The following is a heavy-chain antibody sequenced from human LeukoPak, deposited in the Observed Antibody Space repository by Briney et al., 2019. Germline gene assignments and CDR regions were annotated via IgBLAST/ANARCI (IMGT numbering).Heavy chain of an antibody. D-gene: IGHD3-10*01. J-gene: IGHJ4*02. Sequence: PGGSLRLSCAVSGFTFSSYEMNWVRQAPGKGLEWISYISSSGSTVYYADSVKGRFTISRDNAKNSLYLQMNSLRAEDTAVYCCARKRARGLDYWGQGTLVTVSS. CDR1: GFTFSSYE. V-gene: IGHV3-48*03. CDR2: ISSSGSTV. CDR3: ARKRARGLDY.